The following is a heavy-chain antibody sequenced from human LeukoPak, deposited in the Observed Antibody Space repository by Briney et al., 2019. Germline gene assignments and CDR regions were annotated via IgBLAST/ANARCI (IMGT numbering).Heavy chain of an antibody. D-gene: IGHD5-24*01. J-gene: IGHJ4*02. Sequence: ASVKVSCKASGYTFTSYYMHWVRQAPGQGLEWMGIINPSGGSTSYAQKFQGRVTKTRDMSTSTVYMELSSLRSEDTAVYYCARGRWLRYYFDYWGQGTLVTVSS. CDR1: GYTFTSYY. CDR3: ARGRWLRYYFDY. V-gene: IGHV1-46*01. CDR2: INPSGGST.